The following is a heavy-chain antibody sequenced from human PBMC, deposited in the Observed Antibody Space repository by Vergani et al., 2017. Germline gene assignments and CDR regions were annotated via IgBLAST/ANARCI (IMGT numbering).Heavy chain of an antibody. V-gene: IGHV3-21*02. CDR3: ASRVSANGGLDT. J-gene: IGHJ5*02. CDR2: ISSSSAYL. Sequence: VQLVESGGGLVKPGGSLRLSCEGSGFTFKINTMTWVRQAPGKGLEWVSSISSSSAYLHYADSVKGRFTISRDNAKKSLFLQMNNLRADDTAVYYCASRVSANGGLDTWGQGTLVTVSS. D-gene: IGHD2-15*01. CDR1: GFTFKINT.